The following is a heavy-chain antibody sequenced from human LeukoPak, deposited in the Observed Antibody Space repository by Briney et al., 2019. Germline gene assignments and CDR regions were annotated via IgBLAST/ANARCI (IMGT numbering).Heavy chain of an antibody. Sequence: ASVTVSLTASGYTFTGHYLHWVREAPAQGLEWMGWINPDSGATNYEQWFQGRVTMTRDTSISTAYMELSRLKSDETALYYCARSEMADYWGQGTLVTVSS. CDR2: INPDSGAT. V-gene: IGHV1-2*02. CDR3: ARSEMADY. CDR1: GYTFTGHY. J-gene: IGHJ4*02. D-gene: IGHD1-14*01.